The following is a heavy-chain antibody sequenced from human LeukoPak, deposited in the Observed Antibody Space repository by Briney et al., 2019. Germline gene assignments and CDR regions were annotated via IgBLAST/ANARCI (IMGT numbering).Heavy chain of an antibody. J-gene: IGHJ4*02. D-gene: IGHD6-13*01. V-gene: IGHV4-59*08. CDR1: GGSISSYY. CDR2: IYYSGST. Sequence: PSETLSLTCTVSGGSISSYYWSWIRQPPGKGLEWIGYIYYSGSTNYNPSLKSRATISVDTSKNQFSLKLSSVTAADTAVYYCARHLGGGSSWYIQEYYFDYWGQGTLVTVSS. CDR3: ARHLGGGSSWYIQEYYFDY.